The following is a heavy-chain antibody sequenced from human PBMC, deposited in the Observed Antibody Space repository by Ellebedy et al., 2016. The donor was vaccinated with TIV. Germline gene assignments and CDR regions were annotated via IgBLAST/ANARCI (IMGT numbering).Heavy chain of an antibody. CDR3: AKDYSGQRGLDV. CDR1: GFTFSSYA. D-gene: IGHD1-26*01. Sequence: PGGSLRLSCAASGFTFSSYAMSWVRQAPGKGLEWVASISGSGGSTYYADSVKGRFTISRDNSKNTLYLQMNSLRAEDTAVYHCAKDYSGQRGLDVWGQGTTVTVSS. CDR2: ISGSGGST. J-gene: IGHJ6*02. V-gene: IGHV3-23*01.